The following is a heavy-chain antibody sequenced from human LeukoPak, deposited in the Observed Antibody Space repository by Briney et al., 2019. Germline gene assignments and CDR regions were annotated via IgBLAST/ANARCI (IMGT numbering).Heavy chain of an antibody. V-gene: IGHV3-7*01. CDR1: GFTFSSYW. Sequence: PGGSLRLSCAVSGFTFSSYWMSWVRQAPGKALEWVANIKQDGSEKYYVDSVKGRFTISRDNAKNSLYLQMNSRRAEDTAVYYCARGSRATSGWKTFDYWGQGTLVTVSS. D-gene: IGHD6-19*01. CDR2: IKQDGSEK. CDR3: ARGSRATSGWKTFDY. J-gene: IGHJ4*02.